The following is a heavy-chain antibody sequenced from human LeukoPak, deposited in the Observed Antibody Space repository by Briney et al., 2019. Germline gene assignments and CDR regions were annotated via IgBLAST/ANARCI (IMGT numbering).Heavy chain of an antibody. J-gene: IGHJ6*03. D-gene: IGHD3-10*01. CDR2: ISAYNGHT. V-gene: IGHV1-18*01. CDR3: ARVRGHYYYYYMDV. Sequence: GASVKVSCKASGYTFTSYGISWVRQAPGQGLEWMGWISAYNGHTNYAQKLQGRVTMTTDTSTSTAYMELRSLRSDDTAVYYCARVRGHYYYYYMDVWGKGTTVTISS. CDR1: GYTFTSYG.